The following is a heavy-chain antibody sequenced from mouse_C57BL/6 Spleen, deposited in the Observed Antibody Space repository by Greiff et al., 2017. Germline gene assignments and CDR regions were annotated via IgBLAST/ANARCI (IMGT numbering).Heavy chain of an antibody. J-gene: IGHJ4*01. CDR2: ILTGSGST. CDR3: ARSRLPYAMDY. CDR1: GYTFTGYW. D-gene: IGHD3-2*02. Sequence: QVQLQQSGAELMKPGASVKLSCKATGYTFTGYWIEWVKQRPGHGLEWIGEILTGSGSTNYNEKFKGKATFTADTSSNTAYMQLSSLTTEDAAIYDFARSRLPYAMDYWGQGTSVTVSS. V-gene: IGHV1-9*01.